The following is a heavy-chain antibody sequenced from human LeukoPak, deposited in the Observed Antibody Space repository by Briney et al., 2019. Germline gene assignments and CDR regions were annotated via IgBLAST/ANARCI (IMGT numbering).Heavy chain of an antibody. J-gene: IGHJ4*02. V-gene: IGHV3-30*02. CDR3: AKEDYDILTGYYY. Sequence: QPGGSLRLSCAASGFTFSSYGMHWVRQAPGKGLEWVAFIRYDGSNKYYADSVKGRFTISRDNSKNTLYLQMNSLRAEDTAVYYCAKEDYDILTGYYYWGQGTLVTVSS. D-gene: IGHD3-9*01. CDR2: IRYDGSNK. CDR1: GFTFSSYG.